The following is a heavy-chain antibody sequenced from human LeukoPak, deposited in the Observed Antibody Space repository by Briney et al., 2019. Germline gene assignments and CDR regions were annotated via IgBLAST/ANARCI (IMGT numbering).Heavy chain of an antibody. V-gene: IGHV1-2*02. Sequence: ASVKVSCKASGYTFTGYYMHWVRQAPGQGLGWMGWINPNSGGTNYAQKFQGRVTMTRDTSISTAYMELSRLRSDDTAVYYCARSYMVRGHVDYWGQGTLVTVSS. CDR2: INPNSGGT. CDR3: ARSYMVRGHVDY. CDR1: GYTFTGYY. D-gene: IGHD3-10*01. J-gene: IGHJ4*02.